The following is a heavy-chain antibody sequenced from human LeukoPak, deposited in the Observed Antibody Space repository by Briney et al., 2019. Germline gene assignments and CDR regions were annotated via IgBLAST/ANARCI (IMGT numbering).Heavy chain of an antibody. D-gene: IGHD1-26*01. J-gene: IGHJ4*02. V-gene: IGHV3-23*01. Sequence: GGSLRLSCAASGFTLSSYAMSWVRQAPGKGLEWVSAISGSGGSTYYADSVKGRFTISRDNSKNTLYLQMSSLRAEDTAVYYCASLDEWELPYFDYWGQGTLVTVSS. CDR2: ISGSGGST. CDR1: GFTLSSYA. CDR3: ASLDEWELPYFDY.